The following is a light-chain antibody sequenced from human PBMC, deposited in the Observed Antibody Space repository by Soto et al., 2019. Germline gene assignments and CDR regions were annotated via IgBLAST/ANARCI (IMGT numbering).Light chain of an antibody. CDR1: QSGSSNY. Sequence: ALTQSPATLSSSPGERATLSCRASQSGSSNYLAWYQQKPGQAPRLLIYGASSRATGIPDRFSGSGSGTDFTLTIGSLESEDFAVYFCQQYGDWPWTFGQGTKVDIK. CDR3: QQYGDWPWT. V-gene: IGKV3-20*01. CDR2: GAS. J-gene: IGKJ1*01.